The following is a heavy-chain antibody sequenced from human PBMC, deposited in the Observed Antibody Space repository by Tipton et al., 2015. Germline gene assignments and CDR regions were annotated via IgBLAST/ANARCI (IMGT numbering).Heavy chain of an antibody. Sequence: LRLSCTVSSDSINKYYWSWIRQPPGKELQWIGYIQYSGGTNYNPSLESRVSMSVDTSKTQFSLEMRSVTATDTAVYYCARGQWLVNYWGQGTLVTVSS. J-gene: IGHJ4*02. V-gene: IGHV4-59*01. CDR3: ARGQWLVNY. CDR1: SDSINKYY. D-gene: IGHD6-19*01. CDR2: IQYSGGT.